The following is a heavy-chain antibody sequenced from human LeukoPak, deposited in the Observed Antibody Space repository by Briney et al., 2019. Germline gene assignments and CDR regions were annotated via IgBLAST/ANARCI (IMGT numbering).Heavy chain of an antibody. CDR3: ARVYSRRSSGYYYVDY. D-gene: IGHD3-22*01. V-gene: IGHV1-8*01. CDR1: GYSFSSYD. Sequence: ASVRVSCKASGYSFSSYDINWVRRATGQGLEWMGWMNPNSGNTGYAQKFQGRVTMTRNTSINTAYMELSSLRSEDTAVYYCARVYSRRSSGYYYVDYCGQGALVTVSS. J-gene: IGHJ4*02. CDR2: MNPNSGNT.